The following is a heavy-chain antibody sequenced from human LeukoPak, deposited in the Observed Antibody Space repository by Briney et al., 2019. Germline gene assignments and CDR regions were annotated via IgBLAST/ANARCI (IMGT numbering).Heavy chain of an antibody. CDR2: INHSGST. D-gene: IGHD3-10*01. CDR1: GGSFSGYY. CDR3: ARAPYYYGHFDY. J-gene: IGHJ4*02. Sequence: SETLSLTCAVSGGSFSGYYWSWIRQPPGKGLEWIGEINHSGSTNYNPSLKSRVTISVDTSKNQFSLKLSSVTAADTAVYYCARAPYYYGHFDYWGQGTLVTVSS. V-gene: IGHV4-34*01.